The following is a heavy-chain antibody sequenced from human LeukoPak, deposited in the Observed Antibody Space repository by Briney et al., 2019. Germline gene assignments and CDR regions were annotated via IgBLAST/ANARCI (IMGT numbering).Heavy chain of an antibody. V-gene: IGHV4-59*01. CDR2: IYYSGST. Sequence: PSETLSLTCTVSGGSISSYYWSWIRQPPGKGLEWIGYIYYSGSTNYNPSLKSRVTISVDTSKNQFSLKLSSVTAADTAVYYCARDRGGYDPYYFDYWGQGTLVTVSS. CDR3: ARDRGGYDPYYFDY. J-gene: IGHJ4*02. D-gene: IGHD5-12*01. CDR1: GGSISSYY.